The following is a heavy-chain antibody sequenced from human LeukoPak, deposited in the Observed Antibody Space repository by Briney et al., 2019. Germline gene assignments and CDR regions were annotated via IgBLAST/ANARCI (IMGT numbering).Heavy chain of an antibody. J-gene: IGHJ4*02. D-gene: IGHD4-11*01. CDR2: VSVEGIGR. CDR3: ATVTKVDFDY. Sequence: GGSLRLSCAASRFTFSSYTMYWFRQAPGKGLEWVASVSVEGIGRYFPGSVEGRFTISRDNSKNTVYLQMNNVRIEDTAVYFCATVTKVDFDYWGQGTLVTVSS. V-gene: IGHV3-30*04. CDR1: RFTFSSYT.